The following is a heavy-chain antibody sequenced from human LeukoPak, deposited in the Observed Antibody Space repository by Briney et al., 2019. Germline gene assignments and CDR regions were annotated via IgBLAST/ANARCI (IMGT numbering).Heavy chain of an antibody. D-gene: IGHD1-1*01. V-gene: IGHV3-74*01. Sequence: GGSLLHSCAASGFSFSSYWMHWVRQAPGKGLVWVSRINIDGSTTTYADSVKGRFTISRDNAKNTLSLQMNSLRADDTAVYYCISDHTGHDDYWGQGALLTVSS. CDR2: INIDGSTT. CDR3: ISDHTGHDDY. J-gene: IGHJ4*02. CDR1: GFSFSSYW.